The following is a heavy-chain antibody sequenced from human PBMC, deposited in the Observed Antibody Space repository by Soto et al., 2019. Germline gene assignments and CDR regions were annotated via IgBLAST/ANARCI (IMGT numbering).Heavy chain of an antibody. CDR2: ISGSGGST. V-gene: IGHV3-23*01. CDR3: AKVMWKLQVWYYFDY. Sequence: GGSLRLSCAASGFTFSSYAMSWVRQAPGKGLEWVSAISGSGGSTYYADSVKGRFTISRDNSKNTMYLQMKGLRAEDTAIYYCAKVMWKLQVWYYFDYWGQGTLVTVSS. D-gene: IGHD3-10*01. J-gene: IGHJ4*02. CDR1: GFTFSSYA.